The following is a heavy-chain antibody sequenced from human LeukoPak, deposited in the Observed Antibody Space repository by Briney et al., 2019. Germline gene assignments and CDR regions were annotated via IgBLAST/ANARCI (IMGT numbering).Heavy chain of an antibody. J-gene: IGHJ4*02. CDR1: GGSISSGDYY. CDR3: ARLAAGTLYFDY. V-gene: IGHV4-30-4*01. CDR2: IYYSGST. Sequence: SETLSLTCTVSGGSISSGDYYWSWIRQPPGKGLEWIGYIYYSGSTYYNPSLKSRVTISVDTSKNQFSLKLSSVTAADTAVYYCARLAAGTLYFDYWGQGTLVTVSS. D-gene: IGHD6-13*01.